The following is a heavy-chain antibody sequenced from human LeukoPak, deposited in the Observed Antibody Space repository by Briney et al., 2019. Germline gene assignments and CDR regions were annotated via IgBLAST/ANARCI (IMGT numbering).Heavy chain of an antibody. J-gene: IGHJ4*02. Sequence: GGSLRLSCAVSGFTFSSYWMSWVRQAPGKGLECVANIKQDGSEKYYVDSVKGRFTISRDNAKNSLYLQLDSRRAEDTAGYYCARAGSPHVRDYWGQGNLVTVSS. CDR1: GFTFSSYW. CDR3: ARAGSPHVRDY. V-gene: IGHV3-7*01. CDR2: IKQDGSEK.